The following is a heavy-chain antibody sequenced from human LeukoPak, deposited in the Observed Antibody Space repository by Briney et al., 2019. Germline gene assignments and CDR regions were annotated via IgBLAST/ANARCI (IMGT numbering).Heavy chain of an antibody. CDR2: ISSSGSTI. V-gene: IGHV3-48*03. CDR1: GFTFSSYE. CDR3: AREGLRFYYYDSSGYPNWFDP. D-gene: IGHD3-22*01. J-gene: IGHJ5*02. Sequence: GGSLRLSCAASGFTFSSYEMNWVRQAPGKGLEWVSYISSSGSTIYYADSVKGRFTISRDNAKNSLYLQMNSLRAEDTAVYYCAREGLRFYYYDSSGYPNWFDPWGQGTLVTVSS.